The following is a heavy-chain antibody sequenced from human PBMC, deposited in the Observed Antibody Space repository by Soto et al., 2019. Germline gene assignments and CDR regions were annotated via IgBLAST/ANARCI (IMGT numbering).Heavy chain of an antibody. CDR2: IIPIFGTA. D-gene: IGHD6-19*01. CDR1: GGTFSSYA. V-gene: IGHV1-69*12. J-gene: IGHJ4*02. CDR3: ARGAGGIAVAGTFLPHY. Sequence: QVQLVQSGAEVTKPGSSVKVSCKASGGTFSSYAISWVRQAPGQGLEWMGGIIPIFGTANYAQKFQGRVTITAAASTSTGYMEVNSLRYDDTAVYYCARGAGGIAVAGTFLPHYWGQGTLVTVSS.